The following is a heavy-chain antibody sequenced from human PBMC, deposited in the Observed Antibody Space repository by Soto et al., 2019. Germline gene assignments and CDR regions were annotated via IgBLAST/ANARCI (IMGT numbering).Heavy chain of an antibody. CDR2: ISSGGTTI. Sequence: GGSLRLSCAASGFTFSDYYMIWIRQAPGKGLEWVSYISSGGTTIYYADSGKGRFTISRDDAKNSLFLQMNSLRPEDTAVYFCATKGGGYYFQFDPWGQGTLVTVSS. CDR3: ATKGGGYYFQFDP. CDR1: GFTFSDYY. J-gene: IGHJ5*02. V-gene: IGHV3-11*01. D-gene: IGHD3-22*01.